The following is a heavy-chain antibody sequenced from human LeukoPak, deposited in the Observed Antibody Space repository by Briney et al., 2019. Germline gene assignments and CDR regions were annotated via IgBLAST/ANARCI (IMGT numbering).Heavy chain of an antibody. J-gene: IGHJ1*01. CDR2: IYSGGST. CDR1: GFTVSSNY. V-gene: IGHV3-66*04. CDR3: ARQVPVDSEYFQH. D-gene: IGHD3/OR15-3a*01. Sequence: GGSLRLSCAASGFTVSSNYMSWVRQAPGKGLEWVSVIYSGGSTYYADSVKGRFTISRDNSKNTLYLQMNSLRAEDTAVYYCARQVPVDSEYFQHWGQGTLVTVSS.